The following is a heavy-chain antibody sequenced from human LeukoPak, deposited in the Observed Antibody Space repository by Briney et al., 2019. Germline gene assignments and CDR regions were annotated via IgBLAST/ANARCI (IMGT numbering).Heavy chain of an antibody. CDR2: ISAYNGNT. CDR3: ARVKFGVTVTTFWVGYYYGMDV. J-gene: IGHJ6*02. D-gene: IGHD4-17*01. CDR1: GYTFTSYG. Sequence: ASVKVSCKASGYTFTSYGISWVRRAPGQGLEWMGWISAYNGNTNYAQKLQGRVTMTTDTSTSTAYMELRSLRSDDTAVYYCARVKFGVTVTTFWVGYYYGMDVWGQGTTVTVSS. V-gene: IGHV1-18*01.